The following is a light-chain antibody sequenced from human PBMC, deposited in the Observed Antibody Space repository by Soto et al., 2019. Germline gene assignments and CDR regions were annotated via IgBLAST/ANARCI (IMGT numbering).Light chain of an antibody. CDR3: CSYAGSYTYV. Sequence: QSALSQPRSVSGSPGQSVTISCTGTSSDVGDYNFVSWYQQHPDKAPKLVIYDVTKRPSGVPDRFSASKSGNTASLTISGLKADDEADYYCCSYAGSYTYVFGTGTKLTVL. V-gene: IGLV2-11*01. CDR1: SSDVGDYNF. CDR2: DVT. J-gene: IGLJ1*01.